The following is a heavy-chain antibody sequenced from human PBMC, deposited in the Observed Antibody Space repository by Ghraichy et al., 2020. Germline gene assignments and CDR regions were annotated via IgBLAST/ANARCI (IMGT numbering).Heavy chain of an antibody. Sequence: GGSLRLSCAASGFTFSSYGMHWVRQAPGKGLEWVAFIRYDGSNKYYADSVKGRFTISRDNSKNTLYLQMNSLRAEDTAVYYCAKDPQSGYSRYFDYWGQGTLVTVSS. D-gene: IGHD3-3*01. V-gene: IGHV3-30*02. CDR1: GFTFSSYG. CDR2: IRYDGSNK. CDR3: AKDPQSGYSRYFDY. J-gene: IGHJ4*02.